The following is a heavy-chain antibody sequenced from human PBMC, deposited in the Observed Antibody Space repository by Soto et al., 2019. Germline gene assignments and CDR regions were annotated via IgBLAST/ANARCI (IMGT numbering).Heavy chain of an antibody. D-gene: IGHD3-9*01. V-gene: IGHV4-34*01. CDR2: INHSGST. J-gene: IGHJ6*03. CDR1: GGSFSGYY. CDR3: ASWDFDLNMEV. Sequence: PSETLSLTCAVYGGSFSGYYWSWIRQPPGKGLEWIGEINHSGSTNYNPSLKSRVTISVDTSKNQFSLKLSSVTAADTAVYYCASWDFDLNMEVWGKGTTVTVSS.